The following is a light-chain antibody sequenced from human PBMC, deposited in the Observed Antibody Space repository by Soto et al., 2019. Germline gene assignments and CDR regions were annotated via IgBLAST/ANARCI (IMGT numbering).Light chain of an antibody. CDR2: DAS. CDR3: QQYKTYPLT. Sequence: DIRMTQSPSTQSASIGDRVTITCRASQSVGHWLAWYQQKPGGAPKFLIYDASSLESGVPSRFSGGGSGTEFTLTISSLQPDDFATYYCQQYKTYPLTFGEGTKVDI. V-gene: IGKV1-5*03. J-gene: IGKJ1*01. CDR1: QSVGHW.